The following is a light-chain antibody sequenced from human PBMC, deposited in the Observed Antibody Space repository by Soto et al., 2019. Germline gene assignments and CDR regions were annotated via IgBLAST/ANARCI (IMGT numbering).Light chain of an antibody. J-gene: IGKJ1*01. CDR1: QSISSY. V-gene: IGKV1-39*01. CDR3: QQNYNPPLT. CDR2: AAS. Sequence: DIQMTQSPSSLSASVGDRVTITCQASQSISSYLNWYQQKPGKAPKLLIYAASNLQTGVPSRFSGSGSGTDFTFTISSLQPEDFATYYCQQNYNPPLTFGQGTKVEIK.